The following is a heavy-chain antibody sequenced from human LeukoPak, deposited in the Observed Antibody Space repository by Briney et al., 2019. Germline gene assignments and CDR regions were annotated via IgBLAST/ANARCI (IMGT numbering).Heavy chain of an antibody. CDR3: AAAAWWTTVTYDY. V-gene: IGHV1-58*02. CDR1: GFTFTSSA. CDR2: IVVGSGNT. D-gene: IGHD4-11*01. J-gene: IGHJ4*02. Sequence: SVKVSCKASGFTFTSSAMQWVRQARGQRLEWIGWIVVGSGNTNYAQKFQERVTITRDMSTSTAYMELGSLRSEDTAVYYCAAAAWWTTVTYDYWGQGTLVTVSS.